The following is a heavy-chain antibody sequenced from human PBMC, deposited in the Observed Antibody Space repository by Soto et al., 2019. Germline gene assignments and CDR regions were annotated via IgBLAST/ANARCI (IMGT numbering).Heavy chain of an antibody. CDR2: ISSSSSYI. CDR1: GFTFSSYS. CDR3: ARGPGALYYYYYYYMDV. J-gene: IGHJ6*03. Sequence: GGSLRLSCAASGFTFSSYSMNWVRQAPGKGLEWVSSISSSSSYIYYADSVKGRFTISRDNAKNSLYLQMNSLRAEDTAVYYCARGPGALYYYYYYYMDVWGKGTTVTVSS. V-gene: IGHV3-21*01. D-gene: IGHD3-10*01.